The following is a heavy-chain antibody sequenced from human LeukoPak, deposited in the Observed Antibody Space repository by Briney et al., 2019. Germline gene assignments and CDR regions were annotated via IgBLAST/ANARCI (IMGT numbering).Heavy chain of an antibody. CDR1: GFTFDDYA. D-gene: IGHD1-26*01. V-gene: IGHV3-9*01. CDR2: ISWNSGSI. J-gene: IGHJ4*02. CDR3: AKDRMGGSWELLHAFDY. Sequence: GRSLRLSCAASGFTFDDYAMHWVRQAPGKGLEWVSGISWNSGSIGYADSVKGRFTISRDNAKNSLYLQMNSLRAEDTALYYCAKDRMGGSWELLHAFDYWGQGTLVTVSS.